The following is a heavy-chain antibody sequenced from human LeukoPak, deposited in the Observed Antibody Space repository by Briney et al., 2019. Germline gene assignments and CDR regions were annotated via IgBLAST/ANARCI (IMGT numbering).Heavy chain of an antibody. CDR2: ISSSSSVI. D-gene: IGHD1-26*01. CDR3: ASGSPAGDY. CDR1: GFTFGSYS. J-gene: IGHJ4*02. V-gene: IGHV3-21*01. Sequence: GGSLRLSCAASGFTFGSYSMNWVRQAPGKGLEWVSSISSSSSVIYYADSVKGRFTISRDNARNSLYLQMNRLTAEDTGVYYCASGSPAGDYWGQGTLVTVSS.